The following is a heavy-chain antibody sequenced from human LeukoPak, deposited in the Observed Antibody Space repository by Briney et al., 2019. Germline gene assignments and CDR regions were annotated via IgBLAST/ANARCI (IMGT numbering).Heavy chain of an antibody. CDR2: ISSSGRTI. J-gene: IGHJ4*02. CDR3: ARPDCSSTSCYEFNS. Sequence: GGSLRLSCAASGFTFSDYYMSWVRQAPGKGLEWVSHISSSGRTIYYADSVKGRFTISRDNAKNSLYLQMNSLRAEDTAVYYCARPDCSSTSCYEFNSWGQGTLVTVSS. CDR1: GFTFSDYY. V-gene: IGHV3-11*04. D-gene: IGHD2-2*01.